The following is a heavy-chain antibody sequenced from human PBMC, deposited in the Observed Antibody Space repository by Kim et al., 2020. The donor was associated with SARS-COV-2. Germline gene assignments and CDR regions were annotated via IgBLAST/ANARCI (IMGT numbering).Heavy chain of an antibody. D-gene: IGHD3-3*01. V-gene: IGHV4-61*01. Sequence: SETLSLTCTVSGGSVSSGSYYWSWIRQPPGKGLEWIGYIYYSGSTNYNPSLKSRVTISVDTSKNQFSLKLSSVTAADTAVYYCARGCPTYYDFWSGYLFDYWGQGTLVTVSS. CDR3: ARGCPTYYDFWSGYLFDY. CDR2: IYYSGST. CDR1: GGSVSSGSYY. J-gene: IGHJ4*02.